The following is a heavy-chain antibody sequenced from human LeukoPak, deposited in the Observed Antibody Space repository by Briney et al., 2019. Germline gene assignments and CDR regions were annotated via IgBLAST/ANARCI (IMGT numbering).Heavy chain of an antibody. D-gene: IGHD3-22*01. Sequence: GGSLRLSCEGSGFTFSNYWMGWVRQAPGKGLQWVANIKADGSEKYYVDSVKGRFTISRDNAKNPLYLQMNSLRAEDTAVYYCATYSSLNRREFQYWGQGTLLTVSS. CDR2: IKADGSEK. J-gene: IGHJ1*01. V-gene: IGHV3-7*01. CDR1: GFTFSNYW. CDR3: ATYSSLNRREFQY.